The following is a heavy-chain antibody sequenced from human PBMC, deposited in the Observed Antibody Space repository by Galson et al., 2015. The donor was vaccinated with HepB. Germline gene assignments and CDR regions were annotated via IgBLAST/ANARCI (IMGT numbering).Heavy chain of an antibody. CDR3: ARQYYYDSRPGWDLDY. CDR2: ISAYNGNT. V-gene: IGHV1-18*01. D-gene: IGHD3-22*01. J-gene: IGHJ4*02. Sequence: SVKVSCKASGYTFTSYGISWVRQAPGQGLEWMGWISAYNGNTNYAQKLQGRVTMTTDTSTSTAYMELRSLRSDDTAVYYCARQYYYDSRPGWDLDYWGQGTLVTVSS. CDR1: GYTFTSYG.